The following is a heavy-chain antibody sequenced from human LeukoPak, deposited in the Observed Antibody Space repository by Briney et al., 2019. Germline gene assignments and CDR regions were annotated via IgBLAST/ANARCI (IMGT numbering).Heavy chain of an antibody. Sequence: GGSLRLSCAASGFTFSSYSMNWVRQAPGKGLEWASSISSGSSYIYYADSVKGRFTISRDNAKNSLYLQMNSLRAEDTAVYYCARVSASSSWDRLDYWGQGTLVTVSS. J-gene: IGHJ4*02. CDR3: ARVSASSSWDRLDY. D-gene: IGHD6-13*01. CDR2: ISSGSSYI. V-gene: IGHV3-21*01. CDR1: GFTFSSYS.